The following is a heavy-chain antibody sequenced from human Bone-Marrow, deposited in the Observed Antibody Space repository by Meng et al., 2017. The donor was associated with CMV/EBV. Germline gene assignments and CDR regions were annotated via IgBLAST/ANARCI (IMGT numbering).Heavy chain of an antibody. J-gene: IGHJ6*02. CDR2: ISSSSSYI. CDR3: ARGPPYYVIYYGMDV. D-gene: IGHD3-22*01. CDR1: GFTFSSYS. V-gene: IGHV3-21*01. Sequence: GSLKISCAASGFTFSSYSMNWVRQAPGKGLEWVSSISSSSSYIYYADSVKGRFTISRDNAKNSLYLQMNSLRAEDTAVYYCARGPPYYVIYYGMDVWGQGTTVTVSS.